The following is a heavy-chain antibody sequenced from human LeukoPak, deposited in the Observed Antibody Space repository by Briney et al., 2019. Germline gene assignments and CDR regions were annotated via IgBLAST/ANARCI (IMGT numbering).Heavy chain of an antibody. CDR2: IKSDGSST. CDR3: ARRSAAKDAFDI. J-gene: IGHJ3*02. V-gene: IGHV3-74*01. CDR1: GFTFSSYW. Sequence: PGGSLRLSCAASGFTFSSYWMHWVRQAPGKGLVWASRIKSDGSSTSYADSVKGRFTISRDNAKNTLYLQMNSLRAEDTAVYYCARRSAAKDAFDIWGQGTMVTVSS. D-gene: IGHD6-25*01.